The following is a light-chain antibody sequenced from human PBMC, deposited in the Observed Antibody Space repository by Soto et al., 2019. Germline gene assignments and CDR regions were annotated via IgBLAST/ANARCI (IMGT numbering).Light chain of an antibody. J-gene: IGKJ2*01. Sequence: EMVMTQSPATLSVSPGERATLSCRASQNLSRNLAWYQQQPGQDPRLLIYGASTRATGIPARFSGSGSGTDFTLTISSLQSEDFAVYYCQQYDKWPHTFGQGTKLEIK. CDR3: QQYDKWPHT. CDR2: GAS. CDR1: QNLSRN. V-gene: IGKV3-15*01.